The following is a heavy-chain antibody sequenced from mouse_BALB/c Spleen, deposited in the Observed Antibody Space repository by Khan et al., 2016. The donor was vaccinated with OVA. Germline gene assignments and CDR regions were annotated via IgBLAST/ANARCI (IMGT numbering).Heavy chain of an antibody. CDR3: TRGYGNYVRYYFDY. V-gene: IGHV1-39*01. CDR2: IDPYYGGA. D-gene: IGHD2-10*02. J-gene: IGHJ2*01. CDR1: GYSFTGYN. Sequence: VQLKQSGPELEKPGASVKISKASGYSFTGYNMNWVKQSNGKSLEWIGNIDPYYGGATYNQKFKGKATLTVDKSSSTAYMQLKSLTSEDSAVYYCTRGYGNYVRYYFDYWGQGTTLTVSS.